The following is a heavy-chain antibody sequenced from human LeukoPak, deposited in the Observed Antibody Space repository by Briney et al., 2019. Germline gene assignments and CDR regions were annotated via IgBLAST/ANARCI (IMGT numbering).Heavy chain of an antibody. CDR2: IIPIFGTA. J-gene: IGHJ6*03. CDR3: ARDHQSLGYCSGGSCLGRYYYYYMDV. D-gene: IGHD2-15*01. V-gene: IGHV1-69*01. Sequence: GSSVKVSCKASGGTFTSYAISWVRQAPGQGLEWMGGIIPIFGTANYAQKFQGRVTITPDECTSTAYMELSSLRSEDTAVYYCARDHQSLGYCSGGSCLGRYYYYYMDVWGKGTTVTVSS. CDR1: GGTFTSYA.